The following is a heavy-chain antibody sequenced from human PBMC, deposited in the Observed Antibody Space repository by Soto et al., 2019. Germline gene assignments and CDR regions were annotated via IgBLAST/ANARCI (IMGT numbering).Heavy chain of an antibody. CDR2: VYYSGST. D-gene: IGHD6-13*01. V-gene: IGHV4-39*01. CDR3: VRYSASGQRHFDN. CDR1: GGSISGSSDY. Sequence: SETLSLTCSVSGGSISGSSDYWGWIRQAPEKGLEWIGSVYYSGSTYYNPSLKSRVSVTVDTSKNQFSLKLGSVTAADTAIHYCVRYSASGQRHFDNWGQGTLVTVS. J-gene: IGHJ4*01.